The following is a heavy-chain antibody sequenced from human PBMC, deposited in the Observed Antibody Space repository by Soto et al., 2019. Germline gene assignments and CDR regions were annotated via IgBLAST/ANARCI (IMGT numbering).Heavy chain of an antibody. V-gene: IGHV1-46*01. D-gene: IGHD2-21*02. CDR3: ARTYCGADCPRRDFDY. CDR1: GYILSSYN. J-gene: IGHJ4*02. CDR2: INPSGGRT. Sequence: ASVKVSCKASGYILSSYNMHWVRQAPGQGLEWMGIINPSGGRTSYAQKFQDRVTMTRDASTSTVYMELSSLRSEDTAVYYCARTYCGADCPRRDFDYWGQGTLVTVSS.